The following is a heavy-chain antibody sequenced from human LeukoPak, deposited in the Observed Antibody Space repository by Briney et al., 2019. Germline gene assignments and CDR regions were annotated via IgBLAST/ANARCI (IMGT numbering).Heavy chain of an antibody. CDR3: ARRGYCSGGSCFSAPFDY. CDR2: IYPGDSNT. Sequence: GESLKISCKASGYSFTSHWIGWVRQMPGKGLEWMGIIYPGDSNTRYSPSFQGQVTIPADKSISTAYLQWSSLKASDTAMYYCARRGYCSGGSCFSAPFDYWGQGTLVTVSS. V-gene: IGHV5-51*01. J-gene: IGHJ4*02. D-gene: IGHD2-15*01. CDR1: GYSFTSHW.